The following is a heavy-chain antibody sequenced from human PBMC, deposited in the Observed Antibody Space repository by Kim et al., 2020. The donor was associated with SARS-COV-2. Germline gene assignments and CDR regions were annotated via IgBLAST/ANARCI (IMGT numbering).Heavy chain of an antibody. CDR2: ISWDGGST. CDR1: GFTFDDYT. CDR3: AKVGGAYGDPNSSIDY. D-gene: IGHD4-17*01. V-gene: IGHV3-43*01. Sequence: GGSLRLSCAASGFTFDDYTMHWVRQAPGEGLEWVSLISWDGGSTYYADSVKGRFTISRDNSKNSLYLQMNSLRTEDTALYYCAKVGGAYGDPNSSIDYWGQGTLVTVSS. J-gene: IGHJ4*02.